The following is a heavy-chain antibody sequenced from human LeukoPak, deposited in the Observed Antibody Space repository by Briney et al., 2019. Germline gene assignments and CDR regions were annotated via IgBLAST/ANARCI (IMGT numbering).Heavy chain of an antibody. V-gene: IGHV3-48*03. D-gene: IGHD4-17*01. CDR2: ISSSGSTI. Sequence: PGGSLRLSCAASGFTFSSYEMNWVRQAPGKGLEWVSYISSSGSTIYYADSVKGRFTISRDNAKNSLYLQMNSLRAEDTAVYYCARDPYYGDYVVWSQGTLVTVSS. J-gene: IGHJ4*02. CDR3: ARDPYYGDYVV. CDR1: GFTFSSYE.